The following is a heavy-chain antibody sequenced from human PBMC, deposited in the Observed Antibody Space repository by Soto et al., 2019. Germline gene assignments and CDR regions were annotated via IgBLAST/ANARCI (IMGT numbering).Heavy chain of an antibody. CDR3: ARVFSSSWSLHYYYYMDV. Sequence: SETLSLTCTVSGGSISSYYWSWIRQPPGKGLEWIGYIYYSGSTNYNPSLKRGVTISVDTSKNQFSLKLSSVTAADTAVYYCARVFSSSWSLHYYYYMDVWGKGTTVTVSS. D-gene: IGHD6-13*01. J-gene: IGHJ6*03. CDR1: GGSISSYY. CDR2: IYYSGST. V-gene: IGHV4-59*01.